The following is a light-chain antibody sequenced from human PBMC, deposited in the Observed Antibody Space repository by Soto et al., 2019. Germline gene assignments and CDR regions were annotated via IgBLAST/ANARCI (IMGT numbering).Light chain of an antibody. CDR2: GAS. CDR3: QQYGSSPPNT. J-gene: IGKJ2*01. Sequence: EIVLTQSPGTRSLSPGERATLSCRASQSVSSSYLAWYQQKPGQAPRLLIYGASSRATGIPDRFNGSGSGTDFTLTISRLEPEDFAVYYCQQYGSSPPNTFGQGTKLEIK. CDR1: QSVSSSY. V-gene: IGKV3-20*01.